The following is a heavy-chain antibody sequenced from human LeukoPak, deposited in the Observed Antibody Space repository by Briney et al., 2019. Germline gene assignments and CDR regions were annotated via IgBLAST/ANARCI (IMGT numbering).Heavy chain of an antibody. CDR1: GFTFSDDN. CDR3: ASVVADDDGRGVYRHFDY. V-gene: IGHV3-11*01. Sequence: GGSLRLSCAASGFTFSDDNMSWIRQAPGKGLEWVSHISKSGSVIYYADSVKGRFTISRDNAKNSLYLQLNSLRAEDTAVYYCASVVADDDGRGVYRHFDYWGRGTLVTVSS. D-gene: IGHD3-22*01. CDR2: ISKSGSVI. J-gene: IGHJ2*01.